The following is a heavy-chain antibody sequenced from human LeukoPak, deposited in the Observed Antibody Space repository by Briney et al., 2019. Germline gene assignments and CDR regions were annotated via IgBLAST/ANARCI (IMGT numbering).Heavy chain of an antibody. V-gene: IGHV4-34*01. CDR1: GGSFSGHY. D-gene: IGHD4-11*01. J-gene: IGHJ6*02. Sequence: SETLSLTCAVYGGSFSGHYWSWIRQPPGKGLEWIGEINHSGSTNYNPPLKSRVTISVDTSKDQFSLKLSSVTAADTAVYYCARDHYSNYVPYYYYGMDVWGQGTTVTVSS. CDR2: INHSGST. CDR3: ARDHYSNYVPYYYYGMDV.